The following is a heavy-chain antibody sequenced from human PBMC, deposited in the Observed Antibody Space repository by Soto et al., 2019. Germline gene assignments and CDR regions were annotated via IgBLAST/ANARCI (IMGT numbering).Heavy chain of an antibody. D-gene: IGHD5-12*01. J-gene: IGHJ4*02. Sequence: PGGSLGLSCAASGFFFNTYAIHWVRQAPGKGLEWVAVISNDETKKYFADSVKGRVSIFRDSSKNTVYLQMDSLRAEDTAVYYCASSIAVALLAFRGPGTPVIASS. V-gene: IGHV3-30-3*01. CDR1: GFFFNTYA. CDR2: ISNDETKK. CDR3: ASSIAVALLAF.